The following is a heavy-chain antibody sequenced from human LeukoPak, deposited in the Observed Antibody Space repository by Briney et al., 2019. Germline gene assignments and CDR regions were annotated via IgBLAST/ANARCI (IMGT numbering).Heavy chain of an antibody. CDR3: ARALVAPYYFDY. D-gene: IGHD2-15*01. J-gene: IGHJ4*02. Sequence: GGSLRLSCAASGFTFSSYWMHWVRQAPGKGLVWVSRINTDGGSTTYAGSVKGRFTISRDNAKNTLYLQMNSLRAEDTAVYYCARALVAPYYFDYWGQGALVTVSS. V-gene: IGHV3-74*01. CDR2: INTDGGST. CDR1: GFTFSSYW.